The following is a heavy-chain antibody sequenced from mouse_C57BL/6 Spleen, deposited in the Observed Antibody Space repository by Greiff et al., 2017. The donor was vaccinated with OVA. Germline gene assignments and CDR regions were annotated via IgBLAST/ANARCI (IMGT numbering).Heavy chain of an antibody. Sequence: EVKLVESGAGLVKPGGSLKLSCAASGFTFSSYAMSWVRQTPETRLEWVAYISSGGDYIYYADTVKGRFTISRDNARNTLYLQMSSLKAEYTAMYYCTRAPNSSGYDYWGQGTLVTVSA. V-gene: IGHV5-9-1*02. CDR1: GFTFSSYA. J-gene: IGHJ3*01. D-gene: IGHD3-2*02. CDR2: ISSGGDYI. CDR3: TRAPNSSGYDY.